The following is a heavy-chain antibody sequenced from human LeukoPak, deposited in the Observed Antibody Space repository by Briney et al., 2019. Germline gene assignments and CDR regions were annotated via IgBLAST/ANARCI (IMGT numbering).Heavy chain of an antibody. CDR3: ARDVRTNWFDP. CDR1: GGSISSGGYY. V-gene: IGHV4-31*03. CDR2: IYYSGST. J-gene: IGHJ5*02. Sequence: SQTLSLTCTVSGGSISSGGYYWSWIRQHPGKGLEWIGYIYYSGSTYYNPSLKSRVTISVDTSKNQFSPKLSSVTAADTAVYYCARDVRTNWFDPWGQGTLVTVSS.